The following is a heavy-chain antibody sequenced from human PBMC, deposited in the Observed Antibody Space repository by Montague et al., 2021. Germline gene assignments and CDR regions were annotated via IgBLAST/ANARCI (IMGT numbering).Heavy chain of an antibody. CDR2: ISWNSGNI. CDR1: GFTFDDYA. V-gene: IGHV3-9*01. D-gene: IGHD5-18*01. CDR3: AKDDTRGYSYGTPDY. J-gene: IGHJ4*02. Sequence: SLRLSCAASGFTFDDYAMHWVRQAPGKGLEWVSGISWNSGNIGYADSVKGRFTISRDNAKNSLYLQMNSLRAEDTALYYCAKDDTRGYSYGTPDYWGQGTLVTVSS.